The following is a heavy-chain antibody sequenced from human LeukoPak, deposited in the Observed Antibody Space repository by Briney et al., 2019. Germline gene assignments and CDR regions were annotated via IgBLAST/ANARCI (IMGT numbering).Heavy chain of an antibody. CDR1: GGTFSSYA. CDR2: IIPILGIA. J-gene: IGHJ4*02. D-gene: IGHD3-10*01. CDR3: ARDGSGVWFDY. Sequence: SVKVSCKASGGTFSSYAISWVREAPGQGLEWMGRIIPILGIANYAQKFQGRVTITADKSTSTAYMELRSLRSDDTAVYYCARDGSGVWFDYWGQGTLVTVSS. V-gene: IGHV1-69*04.